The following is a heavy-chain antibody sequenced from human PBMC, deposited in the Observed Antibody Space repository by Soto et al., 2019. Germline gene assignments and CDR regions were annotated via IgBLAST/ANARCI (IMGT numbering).Heavy chain of an antibody. CDR1: GGSIKNTGAN. CDR2: VYYTGTT. Sequence: QPQLQESGPGLVKPSETLSLTCAVSGGSIKNTGANWGWVRQPPGKGLEWIGSVYYTGTTYYNPSLQSRVTISIDTSKNQYSLSVNSVAAADTAVYYCATHTSGSRNGPHTWGQGTLVTVSS. D-gene: IGHD1-26*01. V-gene: IGHV4-39*01. J-gene: IGHJ5*02. CDR3: ATHTSGSRNGPHT.